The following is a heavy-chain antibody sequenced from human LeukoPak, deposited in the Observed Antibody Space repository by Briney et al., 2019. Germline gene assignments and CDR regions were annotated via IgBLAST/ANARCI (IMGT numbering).Heavy chain of an antibody. CDR1: GGSFSGYY. CDR3: ARRPYYYGSGSYYNS. D-gene: IGHD3-10*01. J-gene: IGHJ4*02. Sequence: PSETLSLTCAVYGGSFSGYYWSWIRQPPGKGLEWIGEINHSGSTNYNPSLKSRVTISVDTSKNQFSLKLSSVTAADTAVYYCARRPYYYGSGSYYNSWGQGTLVTVSS. CDR2: INHSGST. V-gene: IGHV4-34*01.